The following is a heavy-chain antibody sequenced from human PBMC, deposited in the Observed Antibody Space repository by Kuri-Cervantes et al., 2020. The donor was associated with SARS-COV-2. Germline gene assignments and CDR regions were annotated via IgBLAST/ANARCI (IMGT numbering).Heavy chain of an antibody. J-gene: IGHJ3*02. CDR2: INPSGGST. Sequence: ASVKVSCKASGYTFTSYYMHWVRQAPGQGLEWMEIINPSGGSTSYAQKFQGRVTMTRDTSTSTVYMELSSLRSEDTAVYYCARGAPIVVVPAAKGDDAFDIWGQGTMVTVSS. CDR3: ARGAPIVVVPAAKGDDAFDI. V-gene: IGHV1-46*01. CDR1: GYTFTSYY. D-gene: IGHD2-2*01.